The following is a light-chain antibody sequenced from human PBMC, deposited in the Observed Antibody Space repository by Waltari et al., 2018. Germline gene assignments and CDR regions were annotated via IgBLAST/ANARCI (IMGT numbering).Light chain of an antibody. V-gene: IGLV1-47*01. Sequence: QSVLTHPPSASGTPGQRVTISCSGSSSNNGNNYVYLYQQHPETAPKLLIYRNNQRPAGVPERFSGSKSGTSASLAISGLRSEDEADYYCAAWDDSLSGRVFGGGTKLTVL. J-gene: IGLJ3*02. CDR3: AAWDDSLSGRV. CDR1: SSNNGNNY. CDR2: RNN.